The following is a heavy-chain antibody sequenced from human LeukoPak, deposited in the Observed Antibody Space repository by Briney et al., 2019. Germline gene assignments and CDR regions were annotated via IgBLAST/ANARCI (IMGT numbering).Heavy chain of an antibody. CDR1: GGSISSYY. CDR3: ARDKSLGGNWYGNDY. V-gene: IGHV4-59*01. CDR2: ISYTGST. Sequence: KPSDTLSLTCTVSGGSISSYYWSWIRQSPGKGLEWIGYISYTGSTNYNPSLSSRVTISLDTSKNQFSLKLTSVTAAATAIYYCARDKSLGGNWYGNDYWGQGTLVTVSS. J-gene: IGHJ4*02. D-gene: IGHD1-1*01.